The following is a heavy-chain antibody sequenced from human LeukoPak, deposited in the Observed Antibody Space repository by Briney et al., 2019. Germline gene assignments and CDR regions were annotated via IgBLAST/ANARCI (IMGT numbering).Heavy chain of an antibody. J-gene: IGHJ3*02. CDR2: MSGRGGST. CDR3: AKDLPNLGTAIAAAGTGADAFDI. Sequence: PGGSLRLSCAASGYTFSSYAMRGGPQAPGKGLVWVSAMSGRGGSTYYADSVKGRFTISRDNSKNTLYLQMNSLRAEDTAVYYCAKDLPNLGTAIAAAGTGADAFDIWGQGTMVTVSS. V-gene: IGHV3-23*01. CDR1: GYTFSSYA. D-gene: IGHD6-13*01.